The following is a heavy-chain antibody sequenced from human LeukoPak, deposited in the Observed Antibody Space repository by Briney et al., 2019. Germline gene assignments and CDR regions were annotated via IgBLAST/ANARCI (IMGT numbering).Heavy chain of an antibody. CDR1: GFTFSGYG. V-gene: IGHV3-33*01. Sequence: GGSLRLSCAASGFTFSGYGMHWVRQAPAKGLEWVALIWYDRSSKYYANSVKGRFTISRDNAKKTLYLQMDSLRDEDTAVYYCARSDYGTGRYAFYFDYWGQGTQVTVSS. CDR3: ARSDYGTGRYAFYFDY. CDR2: IWYDRSSK. J-gene: IGHJ4*02. D-gene: IGHD3-10*01.